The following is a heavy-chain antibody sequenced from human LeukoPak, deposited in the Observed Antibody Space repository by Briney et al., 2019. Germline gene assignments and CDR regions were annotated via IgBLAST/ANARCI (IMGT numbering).Heavy chain of an antibody. Sequence: GGSLRLSCAASGFTFTSYSMNWVRQAPGKGLEWVASISSSSSYIYYADSVKGRFTISRDNAKNTLYLQMNSLIAEDTAVYYCAREGVSAGSWVDYWGQGTLVTVSS. CDR1: GFTFTSYS. CDR3: AREGVSAGSWVDY. V-gene: IGHV3-21*01. CDR2: ISSSSSYI. J-gene: IGHJ4*02. D-gene: IGHD6-13*01.